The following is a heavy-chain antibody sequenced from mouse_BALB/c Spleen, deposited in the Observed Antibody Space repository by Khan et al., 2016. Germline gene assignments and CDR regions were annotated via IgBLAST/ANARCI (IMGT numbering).Heavy chain of an antibody. CDR3: ATGTSGYWYYFDY. J-gene: IGHJ2*01. Sequence: EVKLLESGPDLVKPSQSLSLTCTVTGYSIPSHYSWHWIRHFPGNKLEWMGYIHYSGSTNYNPSLKSRISITRDTSKNQFFLQLNSVTTEDTATYYCATGTSGYWYYFDYWGQGTTLTVSS. CDR1: GYSIPSHYS. D-gene: IGHD3-1*01. CDR2: IHYSGST. V-gene: IGHV3-1*02.